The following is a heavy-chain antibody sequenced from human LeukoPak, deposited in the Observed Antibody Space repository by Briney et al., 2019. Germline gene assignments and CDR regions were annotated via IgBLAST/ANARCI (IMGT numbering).Heavy chain of an antibody. V-gene: IGHV1-2*02. CDR1: GFTFTGYY. Sequence: ASMKLSCKASGFTFTGYYIHWVRQAPGQGLEWMGWVNPNNGGVNYAQMFQGRVTMTTDTSTSTAYMELRSLRSDDTAVYYCARDWVGYYGSGSGGDWFDPWGQGTLVTVSS. CDR2: VNPNNGGV. D-gene: IGHD3-10*01. CDR3: ARDWVGYYGSGSGGDWFDP. J-gene: IGHJ5*02.